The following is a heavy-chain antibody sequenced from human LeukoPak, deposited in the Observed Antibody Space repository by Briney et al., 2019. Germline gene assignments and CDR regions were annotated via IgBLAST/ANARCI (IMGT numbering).Heavy chain of an antibody. CDR1: GYTVTRYG. CDR3: ARGMTAMVMDYYYGMDV. CDR2: LSAYNGNT. Sequence: ASVKVSCKASGYTVTRYGISWVRQAPGQGLEWMGWLSAYNGNTNYAQKLQGRVTMTTDTSTSTAYMELRSLRSDDTAVYYCARGMTAMVMDYYYGMDVWGQGTTVTVPS. V-gene: IGHV1-18*01. J-gene: IGHJ6*02. D-gene: IGHD5-18*01.